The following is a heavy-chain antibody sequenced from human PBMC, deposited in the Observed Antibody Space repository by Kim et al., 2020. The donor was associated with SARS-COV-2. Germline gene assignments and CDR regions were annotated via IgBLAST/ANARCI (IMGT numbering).Heavy chain of an antibody. CDR1: GYTFTTYG. CDR3: ARGMGGGSNPRS. D-gene: IGHD2-15*01. CDR2: ISPYSGNT. J-gene: IGHJ5*02. Sequence: ASVKVSCKASGYTFTTYGINWVRQAPGQGLEWIGWISPYSGNTKYAQKFQGRVTMTTDTSTNTAYVEVRSLRSDDTAVYYCARGMGGGSNPRSWGQGTLVTVSS. V-gene: IGHV1-18*04.